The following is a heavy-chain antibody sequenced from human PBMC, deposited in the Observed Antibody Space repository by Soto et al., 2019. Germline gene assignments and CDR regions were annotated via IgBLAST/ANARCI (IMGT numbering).Heavy chain of an antibody. CDR1: GFSYSRYA. CDR2: ISDSGDRT. J-gene: IGHJ4*02. Sequence: RRLSCAASGFSYSRYAMNWVRQAPGKGLEWASGISDSGDRTYYADSVKGRFTISRDNSKNTLYLQMNSLRADDTAVYYCAKGPQSFYYDSSGNNEDYWGQGTLVTVSS. D-gene: IGHD3-22*01. CDR3: AKGPQSFYYDSSGNNEDY. V-gene: IGHV3-23*01.